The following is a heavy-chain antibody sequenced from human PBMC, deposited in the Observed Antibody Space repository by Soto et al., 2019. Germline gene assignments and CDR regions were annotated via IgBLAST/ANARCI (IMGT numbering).Heavy chain of an antibody. CDR1: GGSISSSSYY. Sequence: SETLSLTCTVSGGSISSSSYYWGWIRQPPGKGLEWIGSIYYSGSTYYNPSLKSRVTISVDTSKNQFSLKLSSVTAADTAVYYCARPNRITMVRGAANWFDPWGQGTLVTVSS. J-gene: IGHJ5*02. CDR3: ARPNRITMVRGAANWFDP. CDR2: IYYSGST. V-gene: IGHV4-39*01. D-gene: IGHD3-10*01.